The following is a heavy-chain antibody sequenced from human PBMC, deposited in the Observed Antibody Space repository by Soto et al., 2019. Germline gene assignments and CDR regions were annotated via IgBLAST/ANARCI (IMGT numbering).Heavy chain of an antibody. D-gene: IGHD2-15*01. J-gene: IGHJ3*01. CDR1: GYTFTSYY. Sequence: ASVKGSCKASGYTFTSYYMHWVRQAPGQGLEWMGIINPSGGSTSYAQKVQGRVTMTRGTSTSTVYMELSSLRSEDTAVYYCAKGYCSGGSCSLPLVWGQGTMVTVS. CDR3: AKGYCSGGSCSLPLV. V-gene: IGHV1-46*03. CDR2: INPSGGST.